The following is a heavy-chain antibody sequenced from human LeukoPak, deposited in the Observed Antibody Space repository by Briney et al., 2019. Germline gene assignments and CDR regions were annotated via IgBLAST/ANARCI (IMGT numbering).Heavy chain of an antibody. Sequence: ASVKVSCKASGYTFARYGISWVRQAPGQGLEWMAWISAYNGDTKYAQHLRDRVTLTTDTSTGTAYMELRSLTSDDTALYYCARDTALVITPGGPDYWGRGTLVTVSS. CDR3: ARDTALVITPGGPDY. V-gene: IGHV1-18*01. CDR2: ISAYNGDT. D-gene: IGHD2/OR15-2a*01. CDR1: GYTFARYG. J-gene: IGHJ4*02.